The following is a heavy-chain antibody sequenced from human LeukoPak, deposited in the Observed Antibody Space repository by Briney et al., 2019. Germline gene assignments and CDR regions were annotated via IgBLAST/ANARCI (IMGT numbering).Heavy chain of an antibody. Sequence: SETLSLTCAVYGGSFSGYYWSWIRQPPGKGLEWIGEINHSGSTNYNLSLKSRVTISVDTSKNQFSLKLSSVTDADTAVYYCARHDPYSGIDYWGQGTLVTVSS. CDR3: ARHDPYSGIDY. J-gene: IGHJ4*02. CDR1: GGSFSGYY. D-gene: IGHD1-26*01. V-gene: IGHV4-34*01. CDR2: INHSGST.